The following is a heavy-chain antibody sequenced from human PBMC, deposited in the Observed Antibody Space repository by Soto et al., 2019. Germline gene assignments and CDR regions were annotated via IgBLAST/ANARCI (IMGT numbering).Heavy chain of an antibody. D-gene: IGHD5-12*01. J-gene: IGHJ4*02. Sequence: ASETLSLTCTVSGGSISSYYWSWIRQPPGKGLEWIGYIYYSGSTNYNPSLKSRVTISVDTSKNQFSLKLSSVTAADTAVYYCARHPGYSGYDDDYWGQGTRVTVSS. CDR2: IYYSGST. V-gene: IGHV4-59*08. CDR3: ARHPGYSGYDDDY. CDR1: GGSISSYY.